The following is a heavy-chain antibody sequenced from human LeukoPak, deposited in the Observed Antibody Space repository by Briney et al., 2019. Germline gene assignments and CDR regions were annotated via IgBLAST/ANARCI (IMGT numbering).Heavy chain of an antibody. Sequence: PSETLSLTCTVSGGSISRYYWGWIRQPPGKGLEWIGSIYYSGSTYYNPSLKSRVTISVDTSKNQFSLKLSSVTAADTAVYYCAQILYSSSWDYYFDYWGQGTLVTVSS. CDR3: AQILYSSSWDYYFDY. V-gene: IGHV4-39*01. CDR2: IYYSGST. D-gene: IGHD6-6*01. CDR1: GGSISRYY. J-gene: IGHJ4*02.